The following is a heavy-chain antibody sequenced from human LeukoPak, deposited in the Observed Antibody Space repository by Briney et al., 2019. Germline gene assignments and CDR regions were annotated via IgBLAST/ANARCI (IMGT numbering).Heavy chain of an antibody. CDR3: TRDLMTGFSSGWYFAY. J-gene: IGHJ4*02. D-gene: IGHD6-19*01. Sequence: GGSLRLSCEGSGFSVNGYVMSWVRQAPGKGLEWIAVTGGSDDNTHYADSVKGRFTISRDNSENRLFLQMNSLRPDDSALYYCTRDLMTGFSSGWYFAYWGQGTLVTVSS. V-gene: IGHV3-23*01. CDR1: GFSVNGYV. CDR2: TGGSDDNT.